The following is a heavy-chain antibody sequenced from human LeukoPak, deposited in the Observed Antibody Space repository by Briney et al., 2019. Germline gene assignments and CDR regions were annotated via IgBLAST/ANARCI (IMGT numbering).Heavy chain of an antibody. J-gene: IGHJ4*02. D-gene: IGHD7-27*01. Sequence: PGGSLRLSWVAAGFTFSNYWMHWVSQAAGKGLVWVSRIDPDGSRLDYADYVKGRFTISRDNAKNTLYLQMNSLRAEDSAVYYCLTGDDYWGQGTLVTVSS. CDR1: GFTFSNYW. V-gene: IGHV3-74*01. CDR2: IDPDGSRL. CDR3: LTGDDY.